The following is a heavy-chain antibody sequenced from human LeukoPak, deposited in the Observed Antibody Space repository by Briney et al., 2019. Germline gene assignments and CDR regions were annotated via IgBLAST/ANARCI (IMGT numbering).Heavy chain of an antibody. CDR1: GYRFTSNW. V-gene: IGHV5-51*01. D-gene: IGHD3-9*01. Sequence: GESLKISCKGSGYRFTSNWIGWVRQMPGKGLEWMGIIYPGDSDTRYSPSFQGQVTISADKSISTAYLQWSSLKASDTAMYYCAGGFTEWSYVILTGSSYFDSGGRGTRATVS. J-gene: IGHJ4*02. CDR2: IYPGDSDT. CDR3: AGGFTEWSYVILTGSSYFDS.